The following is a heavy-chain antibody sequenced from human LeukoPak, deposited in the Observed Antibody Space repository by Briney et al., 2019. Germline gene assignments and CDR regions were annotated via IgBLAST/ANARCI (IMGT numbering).Heavy chain of an antibody. V-gene: IGHV3-21*01. CDR2: ISSSSSYI. CDR3: ARGTPGPTYYDILTGHAFDI. D-gene: IGHD3-9*01. Sequence: GGSLRLSCAASGFTFSSYWMNWVRQAPGKGLEWVSSISSSSSYIYYADSVKGRFTISRDSAKNSLYLQMNSLRAEDTAVYYCARGTPGPTYYDILTGHAFDIWGQGTMVTVSS. CDR1: GFTFSSYW. J-gene: IGHJ3*02.